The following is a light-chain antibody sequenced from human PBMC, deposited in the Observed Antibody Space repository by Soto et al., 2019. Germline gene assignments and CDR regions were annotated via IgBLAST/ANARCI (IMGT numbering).Light chain of an antibody. J-gene: IGLJ2*01. CDR3: QSFDSSLSGWV. V-gene: IGLV1-40*01. CDR1: SSNIGAGYD. Sequence: QSALTQPPSVSGAPGQRVTISCTGTSSNIGAGYDVHWYQQLPGTAPKLLIFGNNNRPSGVPDRFSGSKSGTSASLAITGLRAEDEADYYCQSFDSSLSGWVFGGGTKLTVL. CDR2: GNN.